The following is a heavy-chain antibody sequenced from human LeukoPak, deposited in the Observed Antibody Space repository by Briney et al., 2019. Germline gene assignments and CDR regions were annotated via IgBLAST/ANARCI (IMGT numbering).Heavy chain of an antibody. CDR1: GLTVRSNY. Sequence: GGSLRLSCAASGLTVRSNYMGWVRQAPGKGLEWGAVIHSGGNTYYADSVKGRFTISRDNSRNTMDLQMNSLRAEDTAVYYCARCDSSRWNGIDYWGQGTLVTVSS. J-gene: IGHJ4*02. CDR3: ARCDSSRWNGIDY. D-gene: IGHD6-13*01. CDR2: IHSGGNT. V-gene: IGHV3-53*01.